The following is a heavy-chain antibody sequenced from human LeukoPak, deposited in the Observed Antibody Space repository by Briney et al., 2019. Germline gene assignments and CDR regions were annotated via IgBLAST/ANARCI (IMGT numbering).Heavy chain of an antibody. D-gene: IGHD1-26*01. Sequence: GGSLRLSCAASEFTFSSYSMDWVRQAPGKGLEWVSYISGSSSTIYYADSVKGRFTISRDNAKNSLYLQMNSLRAEDTAVYYCARLVGATAYYYYGMDVWGQGTAVTVSS. CDR2: ISGSSSTI. V-gene: IGHV3-48*04. J-gene: IGHJ6*02. CDR1: EFTFSSYS. CDR3: ARLVGATAYYYYGMDV.